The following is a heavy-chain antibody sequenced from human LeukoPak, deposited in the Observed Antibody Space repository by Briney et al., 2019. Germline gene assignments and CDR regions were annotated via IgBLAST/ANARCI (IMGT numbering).Heavy chain of an antibody. CDR2: INHSGST. J-gene: IGHJ4*02. D-gene: IGHD3-22*01. Sequence: SETLSLTCAVYGGSLSGYYWSWIRQPPGKGLEWIGEINHSGSTNYNPSLKSRVTISVDTSKNQFSLKLSSVTAADTAVYYYARQSRDVVYYYYDSSGYYSPLDYWGQGTLVTVSS. V-gene: IGHV4-34*01. CDR3: ARQSRDVVYYYYDSSGYYSPLDY. CDR1: GGSLSGYY.